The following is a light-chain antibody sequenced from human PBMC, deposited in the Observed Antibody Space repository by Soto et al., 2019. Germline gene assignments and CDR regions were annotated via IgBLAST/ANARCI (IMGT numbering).Light chain of an antibody. CDR3: QRYNRWPLS. CDR2: GTS. V-gene: IGKV3D-15*01. Sequence: IVLTQSPVSLSLSPGEIATLSCRASQSVSSYLGWYQQKPGQAPRLLIYGTSSRATGIPDRFSGGGSGTEFTLTINSLQSEDFAVYYCQRYNRWPLSFGGGTKVDIK. CDR1: QSVSSY. J-gene: IGKJ4*01.